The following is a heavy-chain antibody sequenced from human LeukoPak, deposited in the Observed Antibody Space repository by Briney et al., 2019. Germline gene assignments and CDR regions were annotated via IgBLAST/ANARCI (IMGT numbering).Heavy chain of an antibody. J-gene: IGHJ3*02. V-gene: IGHV4-61*10. CDR1: GGSISSGSYY. D-gene: IGHD1-14*01. Sequence: SETLSLTCTVSGGSISSGSYYWSWIRQPAGKGLEWIGYIYHSGSTYYNPSLKSRVTISVDRSKNQFSLKLSSVTAADTAVYYCARDIANPKGDAFDIWGQGTMVTVSS. CDR2: IYHSGST. CDR3: ARDIANPKGDAFDI.